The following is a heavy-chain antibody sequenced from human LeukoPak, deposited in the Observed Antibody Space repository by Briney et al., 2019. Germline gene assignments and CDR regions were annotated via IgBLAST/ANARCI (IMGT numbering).Heavy chain of an antibody. J-gene: IGHJ6*03. CDR1: GFTFDDYG. CDR2: INWNGGST. CDR3: AVVAAAGTWSYYYMDV. V-gene: IGHV3-20*04. D-gene: IGHD6-13*01. Sequence: PGGSLRLSCAASGFTFDDYGMSWVRHAPGKGLEWVSGINWNGGSTGYADSVKGRFTISRDNAKNSLYLQMNSLRAEDTALYYCAVVAAAGTWSYYYMDVWGKGTTVTVSS.